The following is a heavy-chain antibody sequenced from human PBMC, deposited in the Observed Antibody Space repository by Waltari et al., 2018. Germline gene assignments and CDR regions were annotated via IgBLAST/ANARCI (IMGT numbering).Heavy chain of an antibody. Sequence: EVQLLESGGGLAQPGGSLTLSCAASGLTFSFYAMNWVRQAPGKGLGWVAGISGSGGSTYYADSVKGRFTISRDNSKNTLYLQMNSLRAEDTAMYYCAKDSPVLMVYAADYWGQGTMVTVSS. CDR2: ISGSGGST. CDR1: GLTFSFYA. D-gene: IGHD2-8*01. V-gene: IGHV3-23*01. CDR3: AKDSPVLMVYAADY. J-gene: IGHJ4*02.